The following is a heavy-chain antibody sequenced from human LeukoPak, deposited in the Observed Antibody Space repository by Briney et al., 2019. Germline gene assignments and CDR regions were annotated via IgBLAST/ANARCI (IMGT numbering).Heavy chain of an antibody. D-gene: IGHD3-22*01. CDR3: ARDKDYYDPFDP. J-gene: IGHJ5*02. V-gene: IGHV1-18*01. Sequence: ASVKVPCKASGYTFTTYGISWVRQAPGQGLEWMGWISAYNGNTNYAQKLQGRVTMTTDTSTSTAYMELRSLTSDDTAVYYCARDKDYYDPFDPWGQGTLVTVSS. CDR2: ISAYNGNT. CDR1: GYTFTTYG.